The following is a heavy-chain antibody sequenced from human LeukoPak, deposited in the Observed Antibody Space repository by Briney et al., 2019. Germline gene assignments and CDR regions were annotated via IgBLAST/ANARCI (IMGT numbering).Heavy chain of an antibody. CDR2: INPNIGVT. CDR3: ARGLHYDYVWGTYRNYYFEY. Sequence: GASVKVSCKASGYTFTGYYLHWVRQAPGQGLEWMGWINPNIGVTDYAQNFQGRFTMTRDTSINTAYMELSITRSDDTAVYYCARGLHYDYVWGTYRNYYFEYWGQGTLLTVSS. CDR1: GYTFTGYY. J-gene: IGHJ4*02. V-gene: IGHV1-2*02. D-gene: IGHD3-16*02.